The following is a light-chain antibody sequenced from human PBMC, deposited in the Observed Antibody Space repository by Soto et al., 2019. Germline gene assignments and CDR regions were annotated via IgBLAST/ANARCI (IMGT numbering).Light chain of an antibody. V-gene: IGLV3-21*02. J-gene: IGLJ1*01. CDR2: DAS. CDR1: NIGSKS. Sequence: SYELTQPHSVSVAAGQTARITCGGNNIGSKSVHWYQQKPGQAPVLVVFDASDRPSGIPERFSGFNSGKTATLTISRVEAGDEADYYCQVWDSSSDHYVFGTGTKVTVL. CDR3: QVWDSSSDHYV.